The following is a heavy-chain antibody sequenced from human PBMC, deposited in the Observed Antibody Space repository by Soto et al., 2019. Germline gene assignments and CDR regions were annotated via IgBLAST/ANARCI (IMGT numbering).Heavy chain of an antibody. CDR2: ITGSGDRT. D-gene: IGHD2-15*01. J-gene: IGHJ4*02. CDR1: GFSLKNYA. CDR3: ARDKYCSGGSCSGLKGVFDY. V-gene: IGHV3-23*01. Sequence: PGGSLRLSCAASGFSLKNYAMTWVRQAPGKGLEWVSGITGSGDRTYYADSVKGRFTISRDNSENTLYLQMNSLRAEDTAVYYCARDKYCSGGSCSGLKGVFDYWGQGTLVTVSS.